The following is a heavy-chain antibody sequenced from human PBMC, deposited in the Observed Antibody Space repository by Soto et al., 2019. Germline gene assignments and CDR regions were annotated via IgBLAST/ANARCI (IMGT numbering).Heavy chain of an antibody. D-gene: IGHD4-17*01. J-gene: IGHJ3*02. CDR3: PRSKGTLFHGDSLDAFDI. V-gene: IGHV3-30-3*01. Sequence: PGGSLRLSCAASGFTFSSYAMHWVRQAPGKGLEWVAVISYDGSNKYYADSVKGRFTISRDNSKNTLYLQMNSLRSEDTAGYYCPRSKGTLFHGDSLDAFDIWGQGTMVTVS. CDR2: ISYDGSNK. CDR1: GFTFSSYA.